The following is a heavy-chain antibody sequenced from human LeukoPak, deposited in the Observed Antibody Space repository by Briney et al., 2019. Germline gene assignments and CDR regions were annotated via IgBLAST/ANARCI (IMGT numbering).Heavy chain of an antibody. CDR1: GFTFSSYW. CDR3: ARELRYLPASMDV. V-gene: IGHV3-7*01. CDR2: IKQDGSEK. J-gene: IGHJ6*02. Sequence: PGGSLRLSCAASGFTFSSYWMSWVRQAPGKGLEWVANIKQDGSEKYYVDSVKGRFTISRDNAKNSLYLQMNSLRAEDTAVYYCARELRYLPASMDVWGQGATVTVSS. D-gene: IGHD3-9*01.